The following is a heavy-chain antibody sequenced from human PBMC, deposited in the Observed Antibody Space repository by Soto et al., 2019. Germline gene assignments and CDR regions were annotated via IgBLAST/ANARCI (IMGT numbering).Heavy chain of an antibody. CDR1: GFTFSSYA. CDR2: ISGSGGST. CDR3: AKPSGIAAAGRGV. Sequence: EVQLLESGGGLVQPGGSLRLSCAASGFTFSSYAMSWVRQAPGKGLEWVSAISGSGGSTYYADSVKGRFTISRDNSKNTLYLPMNSLRAEDTAVYYCAKPSGIAAAGRGVWGQVTLVTVSS. J-gene: IGHJ4*02. V-gene: IGHV3-23*01. D-gene: IGHD6-13*01.